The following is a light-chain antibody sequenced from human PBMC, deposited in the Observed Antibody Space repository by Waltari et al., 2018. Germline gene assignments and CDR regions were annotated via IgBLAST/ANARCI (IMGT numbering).Light chain of an antibody. CDR3: MQALQTPLT. J-gene: IGKJ4*01. V-gene: IGKV2-28*01. CDR2: LGS. Sequence: SPLSLPVTPGEPASISCRSSQSLLHRNGYNYLDWYLQKSGQSPQLLMYLGSSRASGVPDRFSGSGSGTDFTLKISRVEAEDVGVYYCMQALQTPLTFGGGTKVEIK. CDR1: QSLLHRNGYNY.